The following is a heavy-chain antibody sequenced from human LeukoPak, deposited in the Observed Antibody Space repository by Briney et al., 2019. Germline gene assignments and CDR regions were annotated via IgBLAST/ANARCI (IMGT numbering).Heavy chain of an antibody. D-gene: IGHD2-2*01. CDR3: ARGLQYQLLKALGYYYMDV. CDR1: GGTFISHA. Sequence: SVKVSCKASGGTFISHAIAWVRQAPGQRPEWTGGIIPICGTANYAQKFQGRVTITTDESTSTAYMELSSLTSDDTAVYYCARGLQYQLLKALGYYYMDVWGEGTTVTVSS. J-gene: IGHJ6*03. CDR2: IIPICGTA. V-gene: IGHV1-69*05.